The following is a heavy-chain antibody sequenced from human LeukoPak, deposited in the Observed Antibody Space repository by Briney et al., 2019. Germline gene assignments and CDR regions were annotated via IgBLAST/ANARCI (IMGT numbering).Heavy chain of an antibody. V-gene: IGHV4-31*03. CDR2: IYYSGST. CDR1: GGSISSGGYY. Sequence: SETLSLTCTVSGGSISSGGYYWSWIRQHPGKGLEWIGYIYYSGSTYYNPSLKSRVTISVDTSKNQFSLKLSSVTAADTAVYYCARGQYYYDSSGFDYWGQGTLVTVSP. J-gene: IGHJ4*02. D-gene: IGHD3-22*01. CDR3: ARGQYYYDSSGFDY.